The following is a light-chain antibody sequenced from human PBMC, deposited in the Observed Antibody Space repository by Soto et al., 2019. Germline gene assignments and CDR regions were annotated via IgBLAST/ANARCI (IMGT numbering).Light chain of an antibody. CDR2: DNN. CDR3: QSSDRSLSGSVL. J-gene: IGLJ2*01. Sequence: QSVLTQPPSVSGAPGQRVTISCTGSSSNIGAGYDVHWYQQFPGTAPKLLIYDNNNRPSGVPDRFSGSKSGTSASLAITGLQAEDEADYYCQSSDRSLSGSVLFGGGTKVTVL. CDR1: SSNIGAGYD. V-gene: IGLV1-40*01.